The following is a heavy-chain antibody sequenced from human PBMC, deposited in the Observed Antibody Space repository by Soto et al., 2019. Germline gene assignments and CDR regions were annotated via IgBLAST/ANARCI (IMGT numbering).Heavy chain of an antibody. CDR2: INPSGGST. D-gene: IGHD1-26*01. CDR3: ARPSGSYRGFDY. J-gene: IGHJ4*02. V-gene: IGHV1-46*03. CDR1: GYTFTSYY. Sequence: QVQLVQSGAEVKKPGASVKVACKASGYTFTSYYMHWVRQAPGQGLEWMGIINPSGGSTSYAQKFQGRVTMTRDMSTSTVYMELSSLRSEDTAVYYCARPSGSYRGFDYWGQGTLVTVSS.